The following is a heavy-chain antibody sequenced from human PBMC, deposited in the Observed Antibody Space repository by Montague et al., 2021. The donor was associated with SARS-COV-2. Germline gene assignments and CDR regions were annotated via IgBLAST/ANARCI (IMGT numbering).Heavy chain of an antibody. J-gene: IGHJ4*02. CDR1: GGSFSGYY. D-gene: IGHD3-3*01. Sequence: SETLSLTCAVYGGSFSGYYWSWIRQPPGKGLEWIGEINHSGSTNYNPSLKSRDTISVDTSKNQFSLKLSSVTAADTAVYYCARGDQLRFLEWSSRQSTFDYWGQGTLVTVSS. CDR2: INHSGST. CDR3: ARGDQLRFLEWSSRQSTFDY. V-gene: IGHV4-34*01.